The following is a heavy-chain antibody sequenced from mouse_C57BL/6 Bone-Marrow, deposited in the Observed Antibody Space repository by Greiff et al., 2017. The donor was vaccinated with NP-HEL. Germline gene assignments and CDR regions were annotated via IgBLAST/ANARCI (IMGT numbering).Heavy chain of an antibody. J-gene: IGHJ1*03. D-gene: IGHD1-1*01. CDR3: TTCGYYGSSFYWYFDV. CDR2: IDPENGDT. CDR1: GFNIKDDY. Sequence: VQLQQSGAELVRPGASVKLSCTASGFNIKDDYMHWVKQRPEQGLAWIGWIDPENGDTEYASKFQGKATITADTSSNTAYLQLSSLTSEDTAVYYCTTCGYYGSSFYWYFDVWGTGTTVTVSS. V-gene: IGHV14-4*01.